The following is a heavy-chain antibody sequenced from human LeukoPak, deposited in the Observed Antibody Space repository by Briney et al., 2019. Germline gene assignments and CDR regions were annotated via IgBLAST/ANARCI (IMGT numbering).Heavy chain of an antibody. J-gene: IGHJ6*02. CDR3: ARARRITTTGKLKYYYYGMDV. D-gene: IGHD1-1*01. CDR2: INLDRSTT. CDR1: APTFRSYW. Sequence: GGSLRLSCAASAPTFRSYWMHWVRQAPGKGLAWVSRINLDRSTTNYADSVKGRFTISRDNAKKTLYLQMNSLRAEDTAVYYCARARRITTTGKLKYYYYGMDVWGQGTTVTVSS. V-gene: IGHV3-74*01.